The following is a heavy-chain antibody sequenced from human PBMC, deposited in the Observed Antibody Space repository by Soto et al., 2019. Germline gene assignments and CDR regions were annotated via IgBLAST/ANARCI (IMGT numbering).Heavy chain of an antibody. D-gene: IGHD5-12*01. Sequence: SETLSLTCTVSGGSISSYYWSWIRQPPGKGLEWIGYIYYSGSTNYNPSLKSRVTISVDTSKNQFSLKLSSVTAADTAVYYCARENRDGYNLGLDYWGQGTLVTVSS. CDR3: ARENRDGYNLGLDY. CDR1: GGSISSYY. V-gene: IGHV4-59*01. J-gene: IGHJ4*02. CDR2: IYYSGST.